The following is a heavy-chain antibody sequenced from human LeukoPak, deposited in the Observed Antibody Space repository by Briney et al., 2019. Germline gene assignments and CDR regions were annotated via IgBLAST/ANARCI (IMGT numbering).Heavy chain of an antibody. CDR2: ISYDGRNK. CDR3: ARGEDYVDFGDYFDY. J-gene: IGHJ4*02. Sequence: PGGSLRLSCAAFGFTFSDYGRHWVRQAPGKGLEWVAVISYDGRNKYYADSVKGRFTISRDNSKNTLYLQMNSLRPEDTAVYYCARGEDYVDFGDYFDYWGQGTLVTVSS. CDR1: GFTFSDYG. D-gene: IGHD4-17*01. V-gene: IGHV3-30*03.